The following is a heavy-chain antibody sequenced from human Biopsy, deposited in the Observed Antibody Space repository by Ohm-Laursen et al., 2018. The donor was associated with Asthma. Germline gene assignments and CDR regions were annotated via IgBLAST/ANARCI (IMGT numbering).Heavy chain of an antibody. V-gene: IGHV1-69*01. CDR3: ARGYSGSDRIVYYYSGLEV. CDR1: GDSFSNYA. Sequence: GSSVKVSCKASGDSFSNYAISWVRQAPGQGLEWMGGLFPVLGTPDHAQMFEGRVTITADESTSTAYMELSSLSSEDTAVYYCARGYSGSDRIVYYYSGLEVWGQGTTVTVSS. CDR2: LFPVLGTP. D-gene: IGHD5-12*01. J-gene: IGHJ6*02.